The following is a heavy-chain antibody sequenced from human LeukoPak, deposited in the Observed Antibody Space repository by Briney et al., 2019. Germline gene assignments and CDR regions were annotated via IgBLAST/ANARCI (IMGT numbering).Heavy chain of an antibody. CDR1: GYSITSGYN. CDR3: AGTAMVTGKYYYYGMDV. V-gene: IGHV4-38-2*02. J-gene: IGHJ6*02. Sequence: SETLSLTCTVSGYSITSGYNWAWIRQPPGKVLEWIGSIYHSGSAYYNPSLKSRVTISVDTSKNQFSLKLSSVTAADTAVYYCAGTAMVTGKYYYYGMDVWGQGTTVTVSS. D-gene: IGHD5-18*01. CDR2: IYHSGSA.